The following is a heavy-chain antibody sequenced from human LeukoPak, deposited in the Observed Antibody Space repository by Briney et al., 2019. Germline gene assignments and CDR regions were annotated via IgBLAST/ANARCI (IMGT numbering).Heavy chain of an antibody. V-gene: IGHV3-30*18. Sequence: GGSLRLSCAASGFSFNNYGMHWVRQAPGKGLEWVALIIYDGYYYADSVKGRFTISRDDSKNTLYLQVNSLRAEDTAVYYCAKDLITMVRGSAVDVWGQGTTVTVSS. CDR1: GFSFNNYG. CDR2: IIYDGYY. D-gene: IGHD3-10*01. J-gene: IGHJ6*02. CDR3: AKDLITMVRGSAVDV.